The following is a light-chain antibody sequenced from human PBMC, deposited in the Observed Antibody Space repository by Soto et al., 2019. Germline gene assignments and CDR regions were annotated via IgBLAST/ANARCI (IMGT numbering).Light chain of an antibody. J-gene: IGKJ5*01. CDR1: QSVSSN. V-gene: IGKV3-15*01. Sequence: EIVMTQAPATLSVSPGERATLSCRASQSVSSNIAWYQQKPGQAPRLLIFGASTRATGIPARFSGSGSGTDFTLTISGLEPADLGVYYCQQRHNWPITFGQGTRLEIK. CDR3: QQRHNWPIT. CDR2: GAS.